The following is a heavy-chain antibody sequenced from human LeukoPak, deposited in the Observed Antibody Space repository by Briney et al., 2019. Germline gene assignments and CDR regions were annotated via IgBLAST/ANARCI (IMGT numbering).Heavy chain of an antibody. J-gene: IGHJ3*02. CDR3: ARPAMDGRSMIVGSHAAVDI. V-gene: IGHV4-39*01. Sequence: SETLSLTCTVSGGSISSSSYYWGWIRQPPGKGLEWIGSIYYSGSTYYNPSLKSRVTISVDTSKNQFSLKLSSVTAADTAVYYCARPAMDGRSMIVGSHAAVDIWGQGTMVTVSS. D-gene: IGHD3-22*01. CDR1: GGSISSSSYY. CDR2: IYYSGST.